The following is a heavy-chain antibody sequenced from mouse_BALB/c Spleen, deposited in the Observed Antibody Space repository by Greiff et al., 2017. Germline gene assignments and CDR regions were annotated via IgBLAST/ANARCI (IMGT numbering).Heavy chain of an antibody. CDR3: ARELLRLRGFAY. J-gene: IGHJ3*01. V-gene: IGHV3-6*02. CDR1: GYSITSGYY. Sequence: EVQLQESGPGLVKPSQSLSLTCSVTGYSITSGYYWNWIRQFPGNKLEWMGYISYDGSNNYNPSLKNRISITRDTSKNQFFLKLNSVTTEDTATYYCARELLRLRGFAYWGQGTLVTVSA. D-gene: IGHD1-2*01. CDR2: ISYDGSN.